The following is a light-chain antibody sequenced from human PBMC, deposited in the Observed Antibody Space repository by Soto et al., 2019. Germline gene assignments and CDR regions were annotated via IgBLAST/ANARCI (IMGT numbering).Light chain of an antibody. Sequence: QSALTQPASVSGSPGQSITISCTGTNSDLGSYNLVSWYQQHPGKAPKVMIYDVNKRPSGVPDRFSGSKSGNTASLTVSGLQAEDEGDYYCSSHAGGQNVVFGGGTKLTVL. CDR2: DVN. CDR1: NSDLGSYNL. J-gene: IGLJ2*01. V-gene: IGLV2-23*02. CDR3: SSHAGGQNVV.